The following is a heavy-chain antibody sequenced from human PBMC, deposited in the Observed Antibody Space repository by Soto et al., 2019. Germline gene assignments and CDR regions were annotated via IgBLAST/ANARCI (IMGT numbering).Heavy chain of an antibody. CDR3: ARRVDAFDA. J-gene: IGHJ3*01. Sequence: PGESLKISCQGSGYSFTSYWIGWVRQMPGKGLEWMGIIYPGNSDTRYSPSFQGQVTISADKSVRTAYLQWSSLKASDTAIYYCARRVDAFDAWGQGTMVTVSS. CDR2: IYPGNSDT. CDR1: GYSFTSYW. V-gene: IGHV5-51*01.